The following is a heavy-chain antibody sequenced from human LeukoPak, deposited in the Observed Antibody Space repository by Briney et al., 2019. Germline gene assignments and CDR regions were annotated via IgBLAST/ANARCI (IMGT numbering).Heavy chain of an antibody. J-gene: IGHJ4*02. CDR2: IYHSGST. Sequence: SETLSLTCTVSGYSISSGYYWGWIRQPPGKGLEGIGSIYHSGSTYYNPSLKSRVTISVDTSKNQFSLKLSSVAAADTAVYYCARVSGAIVNSYYFDYWGQGTLVTVSS. D-gene: IGHD5-18*01. V-gene: IGHV4-38-2*02. CDR1: GYSISSGYY. CDR3: ARVSGAIVNSYYFDY.